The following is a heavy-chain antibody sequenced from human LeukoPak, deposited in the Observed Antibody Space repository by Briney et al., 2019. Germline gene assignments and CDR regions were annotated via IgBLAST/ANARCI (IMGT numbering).Heavy chain of an antibody. V-gene: IGHV1-18*01. CDR1: GYTFVSYG. Sequence: ASVKVSCKASGYTFVSYGISWVRQAPGQGLEWMGWISAHNGDTNYAQNFQGRVTMTTDTSTNTIYMELRSLRSDDTAVYYCAREIREEMAPEVETDAFDIWGQGTMVTVSS. D-gene: IGHD5-24*01. J-gene: IGHJ3*02. CDR3: AREIREEMAPEVETDAFDI. CDR2: ISAHNGDT.